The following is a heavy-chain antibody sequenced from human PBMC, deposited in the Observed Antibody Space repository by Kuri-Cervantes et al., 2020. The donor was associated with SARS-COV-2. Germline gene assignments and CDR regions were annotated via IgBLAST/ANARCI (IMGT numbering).Heavy chain of an antibody. Sequence: GESLKISCSASGFTFSSYAMHWVRQAPGKGLEYVSAISSNGGSTYYADSVKGRFTISRDNSKNTLYLQMNSLRAEDTAVYYCAKDLAGYYPTNFDYRGPGTLVTVSS. CDR3: AKDLAGYYPTNFDY. J-gene: IGHJ4*01. D-gene: IGHD3-22*01. V-gene: IGHV3-64*04. CDR2: ISSNGGST. CDR1: GFTFSSYA.